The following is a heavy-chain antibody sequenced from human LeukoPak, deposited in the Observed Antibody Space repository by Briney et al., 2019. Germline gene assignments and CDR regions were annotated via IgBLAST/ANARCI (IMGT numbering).Heavy chain of an antibody. Sequence: PSETLSLTCTVSGGSISSSVYYWGWIRQPPGEGLEWIGSVYYSGSTYYSPSLKSRVTISVDTSKNQFSLKLSSVTAADSAVYYCAIPSQDAFDIWGQGTTVTVPS. CDR3: AIPSQDAFDI. J-gene: IGHJ3*02. CDR1: GGSISSSVYY. CDR2: VYYSGST. V-gene: IGHV4-39*01.